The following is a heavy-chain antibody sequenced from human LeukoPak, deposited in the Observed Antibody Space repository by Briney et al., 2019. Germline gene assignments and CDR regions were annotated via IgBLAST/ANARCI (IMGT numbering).Heavy chain of an antibody. CDR2: INPNSGDR. Sequence: VASVKVSCKASGGTFSSYAISWARQAPGQGLEWMGWINPNSGDRNSAQKFQGRVTMTRDTSISAVYMELSRLGPDDTAVYYCAREGWDQRDTAAFDRWGQGTLVTVSS. V-gene: IGHV1-2*02. CDR1: GGTFSSYA. D-gene: IGHD6-19*01. CDR3: AREGWDQRDTAAFDR. J-gene: IGHJ4*02.